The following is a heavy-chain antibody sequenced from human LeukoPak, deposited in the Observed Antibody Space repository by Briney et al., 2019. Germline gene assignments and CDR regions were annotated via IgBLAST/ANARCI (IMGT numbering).Heavy chain of an antibody. CDR1: GFTFSSYS. V-gene: IGHV3-23*01. CDR3: AKDEGYCSSTSCAEYFQH. D-gene: IGHD2-2*01. Sequence: GGSLRLSCAASGFTFSSYSMNWVRQAPGKGLEWVSAISGSGGSTYYADSVKGRFTISRDNSKNTLYLQMNSLRAEDTAVYYCAKDEGYCSSTSCAEYFQHWGQGTLVTVSS. CDR2: ISGSGGST. J-gene: IGHJ1*01.